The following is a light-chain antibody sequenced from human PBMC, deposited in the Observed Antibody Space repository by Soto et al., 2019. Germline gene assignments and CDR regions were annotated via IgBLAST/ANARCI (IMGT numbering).Light chain of an antibody. CDR2: DAS. J-gene: IGKJ4*01. V-gene: IGKV1-5*01. CDR3: QQYSTYPLT. Sequence: DIQMTQSPSTLSASVGDRVTLTCRASQTINNWLAWYQQKPGKAPQILIYDASKLEPGVPSRLSGGGSGTEFTLTISSLQPDDFATYYCQQYSTYPLTFGGGTKVDIK. CDR1: QTINNW.